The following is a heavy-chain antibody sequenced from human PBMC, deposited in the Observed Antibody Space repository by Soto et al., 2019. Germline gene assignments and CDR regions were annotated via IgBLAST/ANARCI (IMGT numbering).Heavy chain of an antibody. D-gene: IGHD3-10*01. J-gene: IGHJ6*02. Sequence: QVQLQESGPGLVKPSGTLSLTCAVSGGSISSSNWWSWVRQPPGKGLEWIGEIYHSGSTNYNPSLKSRVTISVDKSTNQFSLKLSSVTAADTAVYYCARDPITMVRGVSPPYYYYGMDVWGQGTTVTVSS. CDR1: GGSISSSNW. V-gene: IGHV4-4*02. CDR3: ARDPITMVRGVSPPYYYYGMDV. CDR2: IYHSGST.